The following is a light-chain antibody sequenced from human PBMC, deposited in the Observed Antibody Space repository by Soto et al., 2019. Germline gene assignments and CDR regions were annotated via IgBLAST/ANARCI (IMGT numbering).Light chain of an antibody. V-gene: IGKV1-5*01. Sequence: DIQMTQSPSTLSASVGDRVTITCRASRSISNWLAWYQQRPGIAPKLLIFDASILQSGVPSRFSGSGSGTDFTLTISRLEPEDFAVYYCQQCGSSPWTFGQGTKVDIK. CDR1: RSISNW. CDR3: QQCGSSPWT. CDR2: DAS. J-gene: IGKJ1*01.